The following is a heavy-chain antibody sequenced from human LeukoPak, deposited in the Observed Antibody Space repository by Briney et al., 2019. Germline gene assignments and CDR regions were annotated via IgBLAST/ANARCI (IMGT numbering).Heavy chain of an antibody. CDR1: GFVFRDNA. D-gene: IGHD5-12*01. V-gene: IGHV3-49*03. Sequence: GRSLRLSCAASGFVFRDNAIAWFRQPPGKGLEWIGYIRGETHGGATDYAASVKGRFTISRDESKTSAYLHLNHLRPDDTAVYYCSRSGFKDWGQGTLVIVYS. J-gene: IGHJ4*02. CDR3: SRSGFKD. CDR2: IRGETHGGAT.